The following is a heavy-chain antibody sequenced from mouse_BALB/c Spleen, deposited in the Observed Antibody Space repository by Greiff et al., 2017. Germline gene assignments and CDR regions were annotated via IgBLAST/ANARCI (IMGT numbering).Heavy chain of an antibody. V-gene: IGHV2-9-2*01. J-gene: IGHJ3*01. Sequence: LQVVESGPGLVAPSQSLSITCTVSGFSLTSYDISWIRQPPGKGLEWLGVIWTGGGTNYNSAFMSRLSISKDNSKSQVFLKMNSLQTDDTAIYYCVGRRSYWGQGTLVTVSA. CDR1: GFSLTSYD. CDR2: IWTGGGT. CDR3: VGRRSY.